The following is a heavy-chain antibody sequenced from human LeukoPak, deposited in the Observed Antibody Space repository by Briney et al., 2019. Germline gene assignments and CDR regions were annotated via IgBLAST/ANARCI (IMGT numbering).Heavy chain of an antibody. CDR3: ARSKKGVVATIPCWYFDL. J-gene: IGHJ2*01. Sequence: PGGSLRLSCAASGFTFSSYSMNWVRQAPGKGLEWVSSISSSSSYIYYADSVKGRFTISRDNAKNSLYLQMNSLRAEDTAVYYCARSKKGVVATIPCWYFDLWGRGTLVTVSS. D-gene: IGHD5-12*01. CDR1: GFTFSSYS. CDR2: ISSSSSYI. V-gene: IGHV3-21*01.